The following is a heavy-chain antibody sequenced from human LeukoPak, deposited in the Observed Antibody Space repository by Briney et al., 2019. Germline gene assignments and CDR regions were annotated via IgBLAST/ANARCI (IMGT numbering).Heavy chain of an antibody. CDR1: GYTFTSYG. V-gene: IGHV1-8*02. D-gene: IGHD3-3*01. CDR2: MNPNSGNT. CDR3: ARARPHYDFWSGYFYYFDY. J-gene: IGHJ4*02. Sequence: ASVKVSCKASGYTFTSYGISWVRQAPGQGLEWMGWMNPNSGNTGYAQKFQGRVTMTRNTSISTAYMELSSLRSEDTAVYYCARARPHYDFWSGYFYYFDYWGQGTLVTVSS.